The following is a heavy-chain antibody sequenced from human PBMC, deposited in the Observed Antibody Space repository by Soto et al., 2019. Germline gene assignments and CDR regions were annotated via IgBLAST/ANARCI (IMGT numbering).Heavy chain of an antibody. J-gene: IGHJ4*02. Sequence: QVQLVQSGAEVKKPGASVKVSCKASGYTFTSYGISWVRQAPGQGVEWMGWIRAYNGNTNYAQKLQGRVTMTTDKSKSTAYMELSNLRSYDTAVYYCQYGLGYWGQGTLVTVSS. V-gene: IGHV1-18*01. D-gene: IGHD3-22*01. CDR2: IRAYNGNT. CDR1: GYTFTSYG. CDR3: QYGLGY.